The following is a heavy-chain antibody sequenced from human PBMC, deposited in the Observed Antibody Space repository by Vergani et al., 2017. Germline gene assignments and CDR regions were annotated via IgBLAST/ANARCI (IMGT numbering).Heavy chain of an antibody. CDR2: IYYSGST. V-gene: IGHV4-39*01. CDR3: ARQRGVGANDY. Sequence: QLQLQESGPGLVKPSETLSLTCTVSGGSISSSSYYWGWIRQPPGKGLEWIGSIYYSGSTYYNPSLKSRVTISVDTSKNQFSLKLSSVTAADTAVYYCARQRGVGANDYWGQGTLVTVSS. CDR1: GGSISSSSYY. J-gene: IGHJ4*02. D-gene: IGHD1-26*01.